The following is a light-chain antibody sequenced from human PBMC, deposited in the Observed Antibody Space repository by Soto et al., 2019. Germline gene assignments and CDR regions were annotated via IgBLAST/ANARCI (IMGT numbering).Light chain of an antibody. V-gene: IGKV3-20*01. CDR3: QQYASSPALT. J-gene: IGKJ4*01. CDR1: QSVSSNY. CDR2: GAS. Sequence: EIVLTQSPATLSLSPGERASVSCRASQSVSSNYLAWYQHRPGQAPRLLIYGASSRATGIPDRFSGSGSGTDFTLTINRLEPEDFAVYYCQQYASSPALTFGGGTKVDIK.